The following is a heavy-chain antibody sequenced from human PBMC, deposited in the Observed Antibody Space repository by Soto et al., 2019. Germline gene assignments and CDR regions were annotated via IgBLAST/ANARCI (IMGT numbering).Heavy chain of an antibody. J-gene: IGHJ4*02. D-gene: IGHD2-2*01. CDR2: INHSGST. V-gene: IGHV4-34*01. CDR3: ASGRGPQYPPCGY. Sequence: QVQLQQWGAGLLKPSETLSLTCAVYGGSFSGYYWSWIRQPPGKGLEWIGEINHSGSTNYNPSLKSRVNISVDTSKNQFSLKLSSVTAADTAVYYCASGRGPQYPPCGYWGQGTLVTVSS. CDR1: GGSFSGYY.